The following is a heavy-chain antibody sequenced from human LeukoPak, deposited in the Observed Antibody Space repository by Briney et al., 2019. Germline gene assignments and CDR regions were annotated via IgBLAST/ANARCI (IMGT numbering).Heavy chain of an antibody. Sequence: ASVKVSCKASGYTFTSYYMHWVRQAPGQGLEWMGIINPSGGSSSYAQKFQGRVTMTRDTSTSTVYMELSSLRSEDTAVYYCARSAGGHWYFDLWGRGTLVTVSS. V-gene: IGHV1-46*01. D-gene: IGHD4-23*01. CDR1: GYTFTSYY. J-gene: IGHJ2*01. CDR3: ARSAGGHWYFDL. CDR2: INPSGGSS.